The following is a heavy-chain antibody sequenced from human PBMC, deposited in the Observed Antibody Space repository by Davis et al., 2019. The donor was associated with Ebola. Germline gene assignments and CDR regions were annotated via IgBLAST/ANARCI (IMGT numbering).Heavy chain of an antibody. CDR3: SSPDCSSTSCSDY. CDR1: GFTSSSYW. Sequence: HTGGSLRLSCVASGFTSSSYWMHWVRQAPGKGLVWVSRINSDASSTSYADSVKGRFTISRDNAKNTLYLQMNSLRAEDTAVYYCSSPDCSSTSCSDYWGQGTLVTVSS. J-gene: IGHJ4*02. V-gene: IGHV3-74*01. CDR2: INSDASST. D-gene: IGHD2-2*01.